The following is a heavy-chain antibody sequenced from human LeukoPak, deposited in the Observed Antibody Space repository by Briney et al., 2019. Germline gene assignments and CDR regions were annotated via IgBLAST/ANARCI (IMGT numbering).Heavy chain of an antibody. CDR1: GGSISSYY. D-gene: IGHD4-17*01. V-gene: IGHV4-59*01. CDR3: ARGGDYGDLRYFDY. CDR2: IYYRGST. J-gene: IGHJ4*02. Sequence: PSETPSLTCKVSGGSISSYYWSWIRQPPGKGLEWIGYIYYRGSTNYNPSLKSRVTFSVDTSKNQFSLKLNSVTAADTAVYYCARGGDYGDLRYFDYWGQGTLVTVSS.